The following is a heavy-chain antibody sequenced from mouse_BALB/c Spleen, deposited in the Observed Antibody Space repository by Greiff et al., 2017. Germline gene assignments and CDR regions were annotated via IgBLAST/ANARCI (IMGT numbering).Heavy chain of an antibody. V-gene: IGHV1S81*02. CDR1: GYTFTSYY. CDR3: TKNTRGYAMDY. J-gene: IGHJ4*01. Sequence: QVQLKQSGAELVKPGASVKLSCKASGYTFTSYYMYWVKQRPGQGLEWIGEINPSNGGTNFNEKFKSKATLTVDKSSSTAYMQLSSLTSEDSAVYYCTKNTRGYAMDYWGQGTSVTVSS. CDR2: INPSNGGT.